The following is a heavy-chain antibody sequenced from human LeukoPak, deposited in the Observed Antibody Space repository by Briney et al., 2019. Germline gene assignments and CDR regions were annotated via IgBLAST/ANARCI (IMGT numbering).Heavy chain of an antibody. Sequence: GGSLRLSCAAAGFTFSDYYMSWIRQAPGKGLEWVSYISSSGSTIYYADSVKGRFTISRDNAKNSLYLQMNSLRAEDTAVYYCARDLTTSSTAYFHRWGQGTLVTVSS. J-gene: IGHJ1*01. D-gene: IGHD6-6*01. CDR3: ARDLTTSSTAYFHR. CDR1: GFTFSDYY. CDR2: ISSSGSTI. V-gene: IGHV3-11*04.